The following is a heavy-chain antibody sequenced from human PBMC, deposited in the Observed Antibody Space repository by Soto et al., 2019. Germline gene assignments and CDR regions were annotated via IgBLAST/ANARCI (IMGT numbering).Heavy chain of an antibody. D-gene: IGHD2-8*01. V-gene: IGHV3-30*05. Sequence: QVQLVQSGGGVVQPGRTLRLSCAAAGFSLTAFGMQWVRQPPGKGLQWVARLTHDGGSAFYADSVKGRFTVSRDTSKNTLFLGMKSPIPEDTDIFYCGGNGDDWGQGTRVNVS. CDR3: GGNGDD. CDR1: GFSLTAFG. CDR2: LTHDGGSA. J-gene: IGHJ4*02.